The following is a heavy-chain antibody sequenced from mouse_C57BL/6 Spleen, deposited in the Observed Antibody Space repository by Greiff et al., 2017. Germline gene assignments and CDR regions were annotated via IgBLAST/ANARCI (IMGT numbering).Heavy chain of an antibody. CDR1: GYTFTTYP. CDR3: ARGYYGSRGWYFDV. V-gene: IGHV1-47*01. D-gene: IGHD1-1*01. J-gene: IGHJ1*03. Sequence: QVQLQQSGAELVKPGASVKMSCKASGYTFTTYPIEWMKQNHGKSLEWIGNFHPYNDDTTYNEKFKGKATLTVEKSSSTFYLELSRLTSDDSAVYYGARGYYGSRGWYFDVWGTGTTVTVSS. CDR2: FHPYNDDT.